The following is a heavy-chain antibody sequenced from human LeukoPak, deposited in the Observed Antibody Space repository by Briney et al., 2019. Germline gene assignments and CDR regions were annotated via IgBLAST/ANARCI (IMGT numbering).Heavy chain of an antibody. Sequence: SETLSLTCTVSEGSISSNSYYWGWIRQPPGKGLEWIGSIYYSGSTYYSPSLKSRVAISVDTSKNQFSLKLSSVTAADTAVYYCARGDYSAYYYMDVWGKGTTVTVSS. V-gene: IGHV4-39*07. CDR1: EGSISSNSYY. D-gene: IGHD3-22*01. CDR2: IYYSGST. J-gene: IGHJ6*03. CDR3: ARGDYSAYYYMDV.